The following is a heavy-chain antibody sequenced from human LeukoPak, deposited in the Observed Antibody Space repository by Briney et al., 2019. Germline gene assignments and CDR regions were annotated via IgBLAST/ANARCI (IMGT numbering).Heavy chain of an antibody. CDR3: ARDRGYSGYVSYYFDY. Sequence: ASVKVSFKASGYTFTGYYMHWVRQAPGQGLEWMGWINPNSGGTDYAQKFQGRVTMTRDTSISTAYMELSRLRSDDTAVYYCARDRGYSGYVSYYFDYWGQGTLVTVSS. V-gene: IGHV1-2*02. CDR1: GYTFTGYY. D-gene: IGHD5-12*01. J-gene: IGHJ4*02. CDR2: INPNSGGT.